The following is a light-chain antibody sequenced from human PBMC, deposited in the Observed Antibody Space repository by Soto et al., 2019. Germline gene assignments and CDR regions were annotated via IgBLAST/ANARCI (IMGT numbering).Light chain of an antibody. V-gene: IGLV2-14*01. J-gene: IGLJ1*01. CDR1: SNDIGGYNY. Sequence: QSALTQPASVSGSPGQSITISCTGTSNDIGGYNYVSWYQQHPGKAPKLIIYEVTYRPSGISDRFSGSKSGNTASLTIFGLQVEDEAVYYCSSYTTGSTLPWVFGTGTKLTVL. CDR2: EVT. CDR3: SSYTTGSTLPWV.